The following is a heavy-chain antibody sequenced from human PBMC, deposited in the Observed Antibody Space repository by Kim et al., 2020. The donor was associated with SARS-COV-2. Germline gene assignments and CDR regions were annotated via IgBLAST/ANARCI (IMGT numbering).Heavy chain of an antibody. CDR1: GFPFEDHS. CDR3: SRGRGGSFIMDS. Sequence: GGSLRLSCAVSGFPFEDHSMHWVRQAPGKGLEWVSFISWDGVISYYADSIGGRVTVSRDNSKEVLYLQMTNLRVEDTALYYCSRGRGGSFIMDSWGNGT. D-gene: IGHD3-16*01. CDR2: ISWDGVIS. J-gene: IGHJ5*01. V-gene: IGHV3-43D*03.